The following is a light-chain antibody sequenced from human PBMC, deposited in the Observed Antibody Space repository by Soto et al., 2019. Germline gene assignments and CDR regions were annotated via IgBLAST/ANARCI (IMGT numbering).Light chain of an antibody. J-gene: IGKJ5*01. CDR3: QQYGLSQT. CDR2: GAS. V-gene: IGKV3-20*01. Sequence: EIVLTHSPATLSLSPGERATLSCRASQSVSRYLAWYQQKPGQAPRLLIYGASNRATGIPDRFSGSGSGTDFTLTISRLEPEDFAVYYCQQYGLSQTFGQGTRLEI. CDR1: QSVSRY.